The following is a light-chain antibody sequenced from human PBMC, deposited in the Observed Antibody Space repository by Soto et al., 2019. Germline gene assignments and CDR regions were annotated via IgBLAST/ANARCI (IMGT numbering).Light chain of an antibody. J-gene: IGKJ1*01. Sequence: EIVLTQSPGTLSLSPGERATLSCRASQSVSNNYLAWYQQKPGQAPRLLIYGASSRATCIPDRFSGSGSGTDFTLTISRLEPEDFAVYYCQQYGSSPWTFGQGTKVAIK. CDR2: GAS. V-gene: IGKV3-20*01. CDR3: QQYGSSPWT. CDR1: QSVSNNY.